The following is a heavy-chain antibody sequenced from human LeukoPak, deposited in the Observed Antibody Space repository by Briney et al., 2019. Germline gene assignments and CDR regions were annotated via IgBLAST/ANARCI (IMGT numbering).Heavy chain of an antibody. J-gene: IGHJ5*02. D-gene: IGHD1-26*01. V-gene: IGHV1-46*01. CDR1: GYMFTNYY. Sequence: ASVKVSCKASGYMFTNYYMHWVRQAPGQGLAWMGMINPFGGSTSYAQKFQGRVTMTRDTSTGTVYMELSSLRSEDTAVYYCARAPRSRAVGDTTGWFDPWGQGTLVTVSS. CDR2: INPFGGST. CDR3: ARAPRSRAVGDTTGWFDP.